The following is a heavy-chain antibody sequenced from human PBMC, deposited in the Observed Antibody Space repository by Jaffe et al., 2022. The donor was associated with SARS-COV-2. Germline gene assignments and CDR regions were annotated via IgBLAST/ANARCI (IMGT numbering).Heavy chain of an antibody. V-gene: IGHV4-61*02. J-gene: IGHJ6*02. CDR1: GGSISSGSYY. CDR2: IYTSGST. D-gene: IGHD3-3*01. CDR3: ARDHLEWLLSDYYYYGMDV. Sequence: QVQLQESGPGLVKPSQTLSLTCTVSGGSISSGSYYWSWIRQPAGKGLEWIGRIYTSGSTNYNPSLKSRVTISVDTSKNQFSLKLSSVTAADTAVYYCARDHLEWLLSDYYYYGMDVWGQGTTVTVSS.